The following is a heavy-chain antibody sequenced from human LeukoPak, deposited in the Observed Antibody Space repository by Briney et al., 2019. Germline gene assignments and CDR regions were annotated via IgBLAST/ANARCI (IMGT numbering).Heavy chain of an antibody. CDR1: GGSISSYY. Sequence: SETLSLTCTVSGGSISSYYWSWIRQPPGKGLEWIGYIYYSGGTNYNPSLKSRVTISVDTSKNQFSLKLSSATAAGTAVYYCARDPSGSFFNWFDPWGQGTLVTVSS. CDR2: IYYSGGT. D-gene: IGHD1-26*01. J-gene: IGHJ5*02. V-gene: IGHV4-59*01. CDR3: ARDPSGSFFNWFDP.